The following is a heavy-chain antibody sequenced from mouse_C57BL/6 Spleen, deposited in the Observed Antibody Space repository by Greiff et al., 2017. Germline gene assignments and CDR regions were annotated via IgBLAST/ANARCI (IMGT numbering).Heavy chain of an antibody. Sequence: QVQLQQSGPGLVQPSQSLSITCTVSGFSLTSYGVHWVRQSPGKGLEWLGVIWRGGSTDYNAAFISRLSISKDNSKSQVFVKMNSLQADDTAIYYCASLYDYDVDYYAMDYWGQGTSVTVSS. D-gene: IGHD2-4*01. CDR3: ASLYDYDVDYYAMDY. CDR1: GFSLTSYG. J-gene: IGHJ4*01. CDR2: IWRGGST. V-gene: IGHV2-2*01.